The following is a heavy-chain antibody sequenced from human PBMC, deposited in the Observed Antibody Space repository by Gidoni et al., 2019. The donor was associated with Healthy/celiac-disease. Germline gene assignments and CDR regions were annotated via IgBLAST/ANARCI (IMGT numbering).Heavy chain of an antibody. Sequence: QVQLVQSGAEVKKPGSSVKVSCKASGGTFSSYAISLVRQAPGQGLEWMGGIIPIFGTENYAQKFQGRGTITEDESKSKAYMELSSLRFEDTAVYYCAKGPSGYDPIDYWGQGTLVTVSS. V-gene: IGHV1-69*01. CDR3: AKGPSGYDPIDY. D-gene: IGHD5-12*01. CDR1: GGTFSSYA. J-gene: IGHJ4*02. CDR2: IIPIFGTE.